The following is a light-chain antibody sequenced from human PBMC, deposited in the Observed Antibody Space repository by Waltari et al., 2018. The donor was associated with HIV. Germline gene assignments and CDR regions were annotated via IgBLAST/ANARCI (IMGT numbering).Light chain of an antibody. CDR2: SAS. J-gene: IGKJ3*01. Sequence: HGIATFLAWYQQSPGKAPKLLVHSASVLQSGIPSRFVGSGSGTEFTLTITSLQPEDSATYFCQQFNSYPVTFGPGTRLEIK. V-gene: IGKV1-9*01. CDR1: HGIATF. CDR3: QQFNSYPVT.